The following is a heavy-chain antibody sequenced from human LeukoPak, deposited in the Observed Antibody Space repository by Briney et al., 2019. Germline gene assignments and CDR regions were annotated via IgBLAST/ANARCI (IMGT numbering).Heavy chain of an antibody. J-gene: IGHJ4*02. CDR2: INYSGST. CDR3: ANDDDYYDSSGYSY. CDR1: GGSNSSSSYY. Sequence: SETLSLTCTVSGGSNSSSSYYWGWIRQPPGKGLEWIGSINYSGSTYYNPSLKSRVTISVDTSKNQFSLKLSSVTAADTAVYYCANDDDYYDSSGYSYWGQGTLVTVSS. V-gene: IGHV4-39*07. D-gene: IGHD3-22*01.